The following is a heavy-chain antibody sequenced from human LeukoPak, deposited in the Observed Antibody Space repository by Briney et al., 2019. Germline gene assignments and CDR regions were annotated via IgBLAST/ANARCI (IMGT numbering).Heavy chain of an antibody. CDR2: IRYDGSNK. CDR1: GFTFSSYG. Sequence: GGSLRLSCAASGFTFSSYGMHWVRQAPGKGLEWVAFIRYDGSNKYYADSVKGRFTISRDNSKNTLYLQMNNLRAEDTAVYYCAKDPRQDTSSGYYLDYWGQGTLVTVSS. CDR3: AKDPRQDTSSGYYLDY. D-gene: IGHD3-22*01. V-gene: IGHV3-30*02. J-gene: IGHJ4*02.